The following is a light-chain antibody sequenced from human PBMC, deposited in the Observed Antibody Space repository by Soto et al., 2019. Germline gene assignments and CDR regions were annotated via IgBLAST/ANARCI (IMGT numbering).Light chain of an antibody. V-gene: IGKV3-15*01. CDR3: QQSNNWPYT. CDR1: QSVSHN. J-gene: IGKJ2*01. CDR2: GAS. Sequence: EILMTQSPATLSVSPGERATLSCRASQSVSHNLAWYQQKPGQAPRLLFYGASTRATGIPARFSGSRSGTDFTLTISSLQSEDFAVYYCQQSNNWPYTFGQGTKLEIK.